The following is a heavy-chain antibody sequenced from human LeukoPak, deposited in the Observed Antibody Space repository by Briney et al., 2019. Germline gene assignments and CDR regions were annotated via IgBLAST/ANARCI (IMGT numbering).Heavy chain of an antibody. CDR3: ARDGDIVVVPADLDY. CDR1: GFTFSSYS. J-gene: IGHJ4*02. V-gene: IGHV3-21*01. CDR2: ISSSSSYI. Sequence: GGSLRLSCAASGFTFSSYSMNWVRQAPGKGLEWVSSISSSSSYIYYADSVKGRFTISRDNAKNSLYLQMSSLGAEDTAVYYCARDGDIVVVPADLDYWGQGTRVTVSS. D-gene: IGHD2-2*01.